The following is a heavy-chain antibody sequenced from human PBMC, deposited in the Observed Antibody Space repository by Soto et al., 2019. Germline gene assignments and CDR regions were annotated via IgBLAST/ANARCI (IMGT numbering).Heavy chain of an antibody. CDR3: ARGDVGAFDL. D-gene: IGHD1-26*01. CDR1: EFNFSYYG. J-gene: IGHJ3*01. V-gene: IGHV3-74*03. Sequence: EVQLVESGGGLVQPGGSLRLSCVASEFNFSYYGMHWVRQVPGKGLVWVSRIHSDGSSTTYADSVNGRFTISRDNAKKTLYLHMASLRVEDTAVYFCARGDVGAFDLWGQGTMVTVSS. CDR2: IHSDGSST.